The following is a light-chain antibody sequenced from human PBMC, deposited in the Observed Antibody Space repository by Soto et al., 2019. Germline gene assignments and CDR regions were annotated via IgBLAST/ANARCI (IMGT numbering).Light chain of an antibody. CDR1: QDISTY. V-gene: IGKV1-39*01. CDR2: TAF. Sequence: DIQMTQSPSSLSASIGGKVTITCRATQDISTYLNWYQQKPGKAPKLLIHTAFRLASGVPARFSGSGSGTDFTLTINNLQPEDFATYYCQQSYSTSPITFGQGTRLEI. CDR3: QQSYSTSPIT. J-gene: IGKJ5*01.